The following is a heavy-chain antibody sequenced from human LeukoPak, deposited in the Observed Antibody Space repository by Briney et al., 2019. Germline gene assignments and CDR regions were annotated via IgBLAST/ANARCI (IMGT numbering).Heavy chain of an antibody. J-gene: IGHJ4*02. D-gene: IGHD2-21*02. CDR1: GGSISNYH. Sequence: PSETLSLTCTVSGGSISNYHWSWIRQPPGKGPEWIGYIHYSGTTNCNPSLKSRVTMSVDTPKNQFSPKLSSVTAADTAVYYCARHLYSGDCSFDHWGQGTLVTVSS. CDR3: ARHLYSGDCSFDH. V-gene: IGHV4-59*08. CDR2: IHYSGTT.